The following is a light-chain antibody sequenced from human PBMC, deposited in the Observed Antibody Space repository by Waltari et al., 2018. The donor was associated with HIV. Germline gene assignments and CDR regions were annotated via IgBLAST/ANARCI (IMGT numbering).Light chain of an antibody. V-gene: IGKV4-1*01. CDR3: QQYYSTPCT. J-gene: IGKJ2*01. CDR1: QSVLYSSNNKNY. CDR2: WAS. Sequence: DIVMTQSPHSLAVSLGESATINCKSSQSVLYSSNNKNYLAWFQQKPGQPPKLLIHWASTRESGVPDRFSGGGSGTDFTLTISSLQAEDVAVYYCQQYYSTPCTFGQGTKLEIK.